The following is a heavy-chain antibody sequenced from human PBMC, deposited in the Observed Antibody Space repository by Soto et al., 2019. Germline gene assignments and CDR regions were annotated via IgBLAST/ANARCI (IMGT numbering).Heavy chain of an antibody. CDR3: ARDSSSWYGGHGYYYYMDV. CDR2: ISSSSSYI. Sequence: GGSLRLSCAASGFTFSSYSMNWVRQAPGKGLEWVSSISSSSSYIYYADSVKGRFTISRDNAKNSLYLQMNSLRAEDTAVYYCARDSSSWYGGHGYYYYMDVWGKGTTVTVSS. D-gene: IGHD6-13*01. V-gene: IGHV3-21*01. CDR1: GFTFSSYS. J-gene: IGHJ6*03.